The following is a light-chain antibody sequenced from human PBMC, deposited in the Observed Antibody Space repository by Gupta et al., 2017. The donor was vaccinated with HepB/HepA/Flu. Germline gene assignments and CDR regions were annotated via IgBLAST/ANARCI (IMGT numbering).Light chain of an antibody. J-gene: IGKJ1*01. CDR3: QKYRSPRT. CDR1: QIVSSSQ. Sequence: ENVLTQSPGSLSLSPGERAILSCRASQIVSSSQLAWYQQKPGQPPRVLIYGASRRATCLPDRFSGRWSGTDFTLTSTRLEPEDFAVYYCQKYRSPRTFGQGTKVEIK. CDR2: GAS. V-gene: IGKV3-20*01.